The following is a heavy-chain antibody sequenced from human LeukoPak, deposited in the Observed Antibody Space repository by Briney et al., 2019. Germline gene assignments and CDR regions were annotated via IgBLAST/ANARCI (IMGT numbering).Heavy chain of an antibody. V-gene: IGHV5-51*01. CDR3: ARQMGYFESSGLRGYFDY. D-gene: IGHD3-22*01. Sequence: GESLKISCMGSGYSFTYYWIGWVRQMPGKGLEWMGIIYPGDSDTRYSPSFQGQVTISVDKSITTAYLQWSSLKASDTAIYYCARQMGYFESSGLRGYFDYWGQGTLVTVSS. CDR2: IYPGDSDT. J-gene: IGHJ4*02. CDR1: GYSFTYYW.